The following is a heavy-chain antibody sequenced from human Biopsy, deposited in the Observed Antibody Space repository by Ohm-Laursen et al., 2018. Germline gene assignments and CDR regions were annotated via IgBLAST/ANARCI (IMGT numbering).Heavy chain of an antibody. V-gene: IGHV3-53*01. Sequence: SLRLSCTASGFTVSRNYMSWVRQAPGKGLEWVSVIYTGGTTYYSDSVKGRFTITRDNSKNILSLQMNSLRDEDTAVYFCARGGPHVRAGGSAFDYWGQGTLVTVSS. J-gene: IGHJ4*02. D-gene: IGHD2-2*01. CDR2: IYTGGTT. CDR3: ARGGPHVRAGGSAFDY. CDR1: GFTVSRNY.